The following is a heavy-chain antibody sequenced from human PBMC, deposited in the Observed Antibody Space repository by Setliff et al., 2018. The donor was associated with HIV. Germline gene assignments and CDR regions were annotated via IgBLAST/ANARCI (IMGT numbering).Heavy chain of an antibody. CDR1: GGTFNSYA. V-gene: IGHV1-69*13. CDR2: FLAVLRKP. CDR3: ASPRSAGTYQGAFYYFLDV. D-gene: IGHD2-15*01. J-gene: IGHJ6*03. Sequence: AVKVSCKASGGTFNSYAFTWVRQAPGQGLEWMGDFLAVLRKPTYAQKFQGRLTITADESTSTAYMELSDLRSEDTAVYYCASPRSAGTYQGAFYYFLDVWGRGTTVTVSS.